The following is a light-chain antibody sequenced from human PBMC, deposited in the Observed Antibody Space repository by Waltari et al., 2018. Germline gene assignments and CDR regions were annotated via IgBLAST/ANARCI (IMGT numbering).Light chain of an antibody. CDR2: DVS. CDR3: NSHTSTNVVV. V-gene: IGLV2-14*01. Sequence: QSALTQPASVSGSPGQSITISCTGTSSDVGSYDYVPWYQQHPGKAPKVMIYDVSHRPSGVSNRFSGSKSGNTASLTISGLQAEDEADYYCNSHTSTNVVVFGGGTKLTVL. CDR1: SSDVGSYDY. J-gene: IGLJ2*01.